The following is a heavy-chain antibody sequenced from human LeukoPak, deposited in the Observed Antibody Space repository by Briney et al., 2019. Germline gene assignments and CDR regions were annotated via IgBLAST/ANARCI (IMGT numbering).Heavy chain of an antibody. J-gene: IGHJ4*02. V-gene: IGHV5-51*01. Sequence: GESLQISSQGSGYSFTSYWIGWVRPMPGKGLEWMGIIYPGDSDTRYSPSFQGQVTISADKSISTAYLQWSSLKASDTAMYYCARLGKDIAADWGQGTLVTVSS. CDR1: GYSFTSYW. D-gene: IGHD2-15*01. CDR2: IYPGDSDT. CDR3: ARLGKDIAAD.